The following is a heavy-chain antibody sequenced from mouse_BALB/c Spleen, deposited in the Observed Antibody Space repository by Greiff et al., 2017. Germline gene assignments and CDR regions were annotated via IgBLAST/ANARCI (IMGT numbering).Heavy chain of an antibody. V-gene: IGHV1-14*01. J-gene: IGHJ4*01. D-gene: IGHD2-1*01. CDR3: ARSEGNYAVYAMDY. CDR2: INPYNDGT. Sequence: VQLQQPGPELVKPGASVKMSCKASGYTFTSYVMHWVKQKPGQGLEWIGYINPYNDGTKYNEKFKGKATLTSDKSSSTAYMELSSLTSEDSAVYYCARSEGNYAVYAMDYWGQGTSVTVSS. CDR1: GYTFTSYV.